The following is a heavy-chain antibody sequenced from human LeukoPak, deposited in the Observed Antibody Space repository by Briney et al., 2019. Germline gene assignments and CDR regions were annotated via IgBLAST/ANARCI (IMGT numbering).Heavy chain of an antibody. Sequence: GGSLRLSCAASGFTFSSYAMSWVRQAPGKGLEWVSAISGCGGSTYYVDSVKGRFTISRDNSKNTLYLQMNSLRAEDTAVYYCAKDSDRTTGTMFYYYYYYMDVWGKGTTVTVSS. J-gene: IGHJ6*03. CDR3: AKDSDRTTGTMFYYYYYYMDV. V-gene: IGHV3-23*01. D-gene: IGHD1-1*01. CDR2: ISGCGGST. CDR1: GFTFSSYA.